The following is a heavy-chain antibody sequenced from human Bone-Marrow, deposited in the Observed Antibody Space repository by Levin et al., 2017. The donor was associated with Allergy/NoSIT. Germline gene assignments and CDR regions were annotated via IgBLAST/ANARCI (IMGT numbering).Heavy chain of an antibody. CDR2: INHSGST. D-gene: IGHD5-18*01. V-gene: IGHV4-34*01. CDR1: GGSFSGYY. CDR3: ARGEPDTPFDY. J-gene: IGHJ4*02. Sequence: MPSETLSLTCAVYGGSFSGYYWSWIRQPPGKGLEWIGEINHSGSTNYNPSLKSRVTISVDTSKNQFSLKLSSVTAADTAVYYCARGEPDTPFDYWGQGTLVTVSS.